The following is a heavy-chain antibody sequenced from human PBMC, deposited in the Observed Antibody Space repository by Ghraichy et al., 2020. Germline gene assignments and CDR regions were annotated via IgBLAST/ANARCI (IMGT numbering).Heavy chain of an antibody. CDR3: ARGGRRSWFDP. CDR1: GGSLSSYY. Sequence: SETLSLTCTVSGGSLSSYYWSWIRQPPGKGLEWIGYIYYSGSTNYNPSLKSRVTISVDTSKNQFSLKLSSVTAADTAVYYCARGGRRSWFDPWGQGTLVTVSS. CDR2: IYYSGST. J-gene: IGHJ5*02. V-gene: IGHV4-59*01.